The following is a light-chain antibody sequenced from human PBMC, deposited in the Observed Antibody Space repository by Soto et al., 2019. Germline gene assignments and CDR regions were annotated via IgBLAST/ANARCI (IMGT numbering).Light chain of an antibody. CDR1: QRVSSL. J-gene: IGKJ4*01. CDR2: DAS. V-gene: IGKV3-11*01. CDR3: QQRSNWSLS. Sequence: EIVLTQSPATLSLSPGERATLSCRASQRVSSLLAWYQQKSGQPPRLLISDASNRATGVPARFSGSGSGTDFTLIISSLEPEDFAVYYCQQRSNWSLSFGGGTKVEI.